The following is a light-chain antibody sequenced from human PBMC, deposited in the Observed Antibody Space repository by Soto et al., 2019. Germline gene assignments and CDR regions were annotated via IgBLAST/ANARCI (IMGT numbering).Light chain of an antibody. CDR3: QQYGSSPIT. CDR1: HFVSSGN. V-gene: IGKV3-20*01. CDR2: GAS. Sequence: EIALTQSPGTLSLSAGASAALLWLASHFVSSGNLAWYQQKPGQAPRLLIYGASSRAPGIPDRFSGSGSGTDFTLTITPLEPEDFAVYFCQQYGSSPITFGQGTRLEIK. J-gene: IGKJ5*01.